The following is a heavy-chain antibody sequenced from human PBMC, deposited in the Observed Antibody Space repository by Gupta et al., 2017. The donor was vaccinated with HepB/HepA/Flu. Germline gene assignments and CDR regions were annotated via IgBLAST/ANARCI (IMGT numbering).Heavy chain of an antibody. Sequence: QVQLAESGGGVVQPGRSMRLSCAASGFTISSYGMHWVRQAPGKGLEWVAVLSFDGSNKYYAASVKGRFTIFRDNSQNTLYLQMNSLRAEDTAVYYCAKDRYLYDSSGYYYYFDNWGQGTLVTVSS. CDR1: GFTISSYG. V-gene: IGHV3-30*18. J-gene: IGHJ4*02. CDR2: LSFDGSNK. CDR3: AKDRYLYDSSGYYYYFDN. D-gene: IGHD3-22*01.